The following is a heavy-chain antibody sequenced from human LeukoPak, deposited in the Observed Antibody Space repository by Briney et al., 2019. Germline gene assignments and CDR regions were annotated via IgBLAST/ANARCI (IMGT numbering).Heavy chain of an antibody. Sequence: TSETLSLTCAVYGGSFSGYYWSWIRQPPGKGLEWIGEINHSGSTNYNPSLKSRVTISVDTSKNQFSLKLSSVTAADTAVYYCARDKSSNWNSYDAFDIWGQGTMATVSS. CDR3: ARDKSSNWNSYDAFDI. V-gene: IGHV4-34*01. CDR2: INHSGST. CDR1: GGSFSGYY. D-gene: IGHD1-7*01. J-gene: IGHJ3*02.